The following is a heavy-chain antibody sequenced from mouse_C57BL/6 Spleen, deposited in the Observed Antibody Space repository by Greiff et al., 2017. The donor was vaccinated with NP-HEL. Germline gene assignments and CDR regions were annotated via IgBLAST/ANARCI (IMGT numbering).Heavy chain of an antibody. J-gene: IGHJ2*01. CDR3: ARRGTTVVATRYYFDY. Sequence: QVQLQQPGAELVKPGASVKMSCKASGYTFTSYWITWVKQRPGQGLEWIGDIYPGSGSTNYNEKFKSKATLTVDTSSSTAYMQLSSLTSEDSAVYYCARRGTTVVATRYYFDYWGQGTTLTVSS. D-gene: IGHD1-1*01. CDR1: GYTFTSYW. V-gene: IGHV1-55*01. CDR2: IYPGSGST.